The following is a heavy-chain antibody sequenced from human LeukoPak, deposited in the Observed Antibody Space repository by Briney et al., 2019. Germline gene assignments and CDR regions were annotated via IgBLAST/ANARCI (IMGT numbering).Heavy chain of an antibody. CDR3: ARPLMRLIVYGMDV. Sequence: PGGSLRLSCAASGFTFSSYGMHWVRQAPGKGLEWGAVISYDGSNKYYADSVKGRFTISRDNSKNTLYLQMNSLRAEDTAVYYCARPLMRLIVYGMDVWGQGTTVTVSS. V-gene: IGHV3-30*03. J-gene: IGHJ6*02. CDR2: ISYDGSNK. CDR1: GFTFSSYG. D-gene: IGHD2-21*01.